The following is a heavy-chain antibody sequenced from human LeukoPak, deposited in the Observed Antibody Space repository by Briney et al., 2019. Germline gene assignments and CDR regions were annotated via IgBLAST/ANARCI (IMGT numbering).Heavy chain of an antibody. CDR1: GYTFTGYY. D-gene: IGHD5-18*01. J-gene: IGHJ6*02. CDR3: ARDWYSYTAYYYGMDV. Sequence: ASVKVSCKASGYTFTGYYMHWVRQAPGQGLEWMGRINPNSGGTNYAQKFQGRVTMTRDTSISTAYMELSRLRSDDTAVYYCARDWYSYTAYYYGMDVWGQGTTVTVSS. V-gene: IGHV1-2*06. CDR2: INPNSGGT.